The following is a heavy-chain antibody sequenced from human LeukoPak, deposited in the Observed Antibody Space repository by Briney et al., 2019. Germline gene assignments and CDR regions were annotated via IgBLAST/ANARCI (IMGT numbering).Heavy chain of an antibody. CDR2: INHSGST. J-gene: IGHJ1*01. Sequence: SETLSLTCAVYGGSFSGYYWSWIRQPPGKGLEWIGEINHSGSTNYNPSLKSRVTISVDTSKNQFSLKLSSVTAADTAVYYCAIGEYYDSRGYYPEYFQHWGQGTLVTVSS. D-gene: IGHD3-22*01. CDR1: GGSFSGYY. CDR3: AIGEYYDSRGYYPEYFQH. V-gene: IGHV4-34*01.